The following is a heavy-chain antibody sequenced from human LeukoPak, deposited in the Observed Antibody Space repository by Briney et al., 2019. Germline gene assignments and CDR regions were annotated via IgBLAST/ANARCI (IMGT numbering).Heavy chain of an antibody. CDR3: AKDKGYSGYEEYFQH. Sequence: PGGSLRLSCAASGFTFSSYAMSWVRQAPGKGLEWVSAISGSGGSTYYADSVKGRFTISRDNSKNTLYLQMNSLRAEDTAVYYSAKDKGYSGYEEYFQHWGQGTLVTVSS. J-gene: IGHJ1*01. CDR1: GFTFSSYA. D-gene: IGHD5-12*01. V-gene: IGHV3-23*01. CDR2: ISGSGGST.